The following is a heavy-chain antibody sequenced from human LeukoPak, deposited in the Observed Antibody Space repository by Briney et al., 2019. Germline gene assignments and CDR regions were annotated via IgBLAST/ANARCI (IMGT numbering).Heavy chain of an antibody. CDR1: GVSFSSHY. J-gene: IGHJ3*02. CDR2: ISYIGST. D-gene: IGHD4-17*01. CDR3: ARDPTTVTKGLDI. V-gene: IGHV4-59*11. Sequence: SETLSLTGTVSGVSFSSHYWSWIRQPPGKGLECIGYISYIGSTNYNPSLKSRVTISVDTSKNQFSLKLSSVTAADTAVYYCARDPTTVTKGLDIWGQGTMVTVSS.